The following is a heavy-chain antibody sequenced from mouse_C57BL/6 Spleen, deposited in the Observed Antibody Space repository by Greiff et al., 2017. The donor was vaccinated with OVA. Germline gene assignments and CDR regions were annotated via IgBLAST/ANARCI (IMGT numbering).Heavy chain of an antibody. CDR1: GYTFTSYG. CDR2: IYPRSGNT. D-gene: IGHD2-2*01. V-gene: IGHV1-81*01. J-gene: IGHJ4*01. CDR3: ARGDYGYPYYAIDY. Sequence: QVQLQQSGAELARPGASVKLSCKASGYTFTSYGISWVKQRTGQGLEWIGEIYPRSGNTYYNEKFKGKATLTADKSTSTAYMELRSLTSEDSAVYFCARGDYGYPYYAIDYWGQGTSVTVSA.